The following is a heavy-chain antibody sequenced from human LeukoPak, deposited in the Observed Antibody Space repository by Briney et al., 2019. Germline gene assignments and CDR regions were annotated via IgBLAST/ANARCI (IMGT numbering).Heavy chain of an antibody. J-gene: IGHJ6*03. CDR2: IYYSGST. Sequence: SETLSLTCTVSGGSISSYYWSWIRQPPGKGLEWIGYIYYSGSTNYNPSLKSRVTISVDTSKNQFSLKLSSVTAADTAVYYCARGNSGFIVGAPDYYYYYMDVWGKGTTVTISS. V-gene: IGHV4-59*08. CDR3: ARGNSGFIVGAPDYYYYYMDV. D-gene: IGHD1-26*01. CDR1: GGSISSYY.